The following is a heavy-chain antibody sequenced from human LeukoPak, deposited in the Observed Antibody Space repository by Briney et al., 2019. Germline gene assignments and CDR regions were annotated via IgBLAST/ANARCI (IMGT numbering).Heavy chain of an antibody. CDR1: GGSFSGYY. Sequence: PSETLSLTCAVYGGSFSGYYWSWIRQPPGKGLEWIGEINHSGSTNYNPSLKSRVTISVDKSKNQFSLKLSSVTAADTAVYYCARIPAATLFFYYYYYMDVWGKGTTVTVSS. J-gene: IGHJ6*03. V-gene: IGHV4-34*01. D-gene: IGHD2-15*01. CDR3: ARIPAATLFFYYYYYMDV. CDR2: INHSGST.